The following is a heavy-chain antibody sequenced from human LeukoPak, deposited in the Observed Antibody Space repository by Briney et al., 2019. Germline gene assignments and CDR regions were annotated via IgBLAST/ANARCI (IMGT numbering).Heavy chain of an antibody. CDR2: ISGSGGST. D-gene: IGHD2-2*03. J-gene: IGHJ4*02. V-gene: IGHV3-23*01. Sequence: GRSLRLSCAASGFTFSSYAMHWVRQAPGKGLEWVSAISGSGGSTYYADSVKGRFTISRDNSKNTLYLQMNSLRAEDTAVYYCAKDRSTITTRPGYCDYWGQGTLVTVSS. CDR3: AKDRSTITTRPGYCDY. CDR1: GFTFSSYA.